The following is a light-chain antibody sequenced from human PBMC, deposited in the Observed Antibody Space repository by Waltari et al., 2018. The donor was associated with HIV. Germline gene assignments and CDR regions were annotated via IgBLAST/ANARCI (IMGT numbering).Light chain of an antibody. CDR3: QQYNAWPLYS. CDR1: QRVSSN. Sequence: EIVMTQSPTTMSVSPAESVTLSCRASQRVSSNLAWYQQRPGQAPRLLIFAASTRAPGIPARFSGSGSGTEFTLTISSLQSEDFAVYYCQQYNAWPLYSFGQGTKLEI. CDR2: AAS. J-gene: IGKJ2*03. V-gene: IGKV3-15*01.